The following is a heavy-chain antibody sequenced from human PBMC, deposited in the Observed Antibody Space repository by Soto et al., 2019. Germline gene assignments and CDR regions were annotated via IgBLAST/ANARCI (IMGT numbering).Heavy chain of an antibody. V-gene: IGHV3-23*01. CDR2: ISGSGGST. Sequence: EVQLLESGGGLVQPGGSLRLSCAASGFTFSSYAMSWVRQAPGKGLEWVSAISGSGGSTYYADSVKGRFTISRDNSKNTLYLQMNSLRAEYTAVYYCAKDVSIIAAAGTGGGGYFDYWGQGTLVTVSS. D-gene: IGHD6-13*01. CDR1: GFTFSSYA. CDR3: AKDVSIIAAAGTGGGGYFDY. J-gene: IGHJ4*02.